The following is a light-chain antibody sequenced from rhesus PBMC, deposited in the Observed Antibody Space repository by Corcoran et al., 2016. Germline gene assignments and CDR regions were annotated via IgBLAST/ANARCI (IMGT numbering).Light chain of an antibody. V-gene: IGKV1-74*01. CDR1: ENVNNY. J-gene: IGKJ3*01. CDR3: QHGYGTPFT. Sequence: DIQMTQSPSSLSASVGDRVTITCRASENVNNYLNWYQQKTGKAPKLLIYNASTLHSGVPSRFSGSGSGTDYTFTISSLQSEDVATYYCQHGYGTPFTFGTGTKLDIK. CDR2: NAS.